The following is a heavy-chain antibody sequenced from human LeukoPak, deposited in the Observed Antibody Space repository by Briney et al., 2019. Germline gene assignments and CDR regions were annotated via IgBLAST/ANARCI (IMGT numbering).Heavy chain of an antibody. J-gene: IGHJ4*02. CDR1: GYSFTSYW. Sequence: GESLRISCKGSGYSFTSYWISWVRQMPGKGLEWMGRIDPSDSYTNYSPSFQGQVTISADKSISTAYLQWSSLKASDTAMYYCARAWNYDYVWGSYRTYYFDYWGQGTLVTVSS. CDR2: IDPSDSYT. CDR3: ARAWNYDYVWGSYRTYYFDY. D-gene: IGHD3-16*02. V-gene: IGHV5-10-1*01.